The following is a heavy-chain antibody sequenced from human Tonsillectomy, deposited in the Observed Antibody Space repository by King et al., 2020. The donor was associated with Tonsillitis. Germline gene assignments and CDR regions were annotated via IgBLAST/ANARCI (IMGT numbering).Heavy chain of an antibody. CDR1: GYTFTSHG. CDR3: ARDMHGSIPTFDAFTV. CDR2: ISAYNGDT. V-gene: IGHV1-18*04. D-gene: IGHD5-24*01. Sequence: FQLVQSGAEVKKPGASVTVSCKASGYTFTSHGISWLRQAPGKGLEWMGWISAYNGDTNYAQSLQGRVTMTRDTSTSTAYMELRSLGSDDTAVYYCARDMHGSIPTFDAFTVWGQGTMVTVSS. J-gene: IGHJ3*01.